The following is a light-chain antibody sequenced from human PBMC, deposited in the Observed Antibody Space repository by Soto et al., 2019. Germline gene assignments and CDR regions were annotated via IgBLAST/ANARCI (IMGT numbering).Light chain of an antibody. CDR3: QQYENWPQLT. J-gene: IGKJ4*01. CDR2: GAS. Sequence: PGERATLSCWASETVATNLAWYQQKPGQAPRLLIYGASSRAPGIPDRFSGSGSGTEFTLTISSLQSEDSAVYYCQQYENWPQLTFGGGTKVDIK. V-gene: IGKV3-15*01. CDR1: ETVATN.